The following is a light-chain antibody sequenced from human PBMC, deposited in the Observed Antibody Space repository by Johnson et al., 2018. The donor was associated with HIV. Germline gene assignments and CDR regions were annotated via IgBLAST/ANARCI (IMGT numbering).Light chain of an antibody. V-gene: IGLV1-51*02. Sequence: QSVLTQPPSVSAAPGQKVTISCSGSSSNIGNNYVSWYQQLPGTAPKLLIYENNKRPSGIPDRFSGSKSGTSATLGITGLQTGDAADYYCGTWDSSLSAGQGVVGTGTKVTVL. CDR2: ENN. CDR3: GTWDSSLSAGQGV. J-gene: IGLJ1*01. CDR1: SSNIGNNY.